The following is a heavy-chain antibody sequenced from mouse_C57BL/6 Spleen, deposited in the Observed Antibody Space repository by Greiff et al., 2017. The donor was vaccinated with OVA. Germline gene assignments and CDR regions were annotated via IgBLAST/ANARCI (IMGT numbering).Heavy chain of an antibody. CDR3: ARGGIYDGYYEDYFDY. D-gene: IGHD2-3*01. Sequence: SGPELVKPGASVKISCKASGYSFTGYYMNWVKQSPEKSLEWIGEINPSTGGTTYNQKFKAKATLTVDKSSSTAYMQLKSLTSEDSAVYYCARGGIYDGYYEDYFDYWGQGTTLTVSS. CDR2: INPSTGGT. CDR1: GYSFTGYY. V-gene: IGHV1-42*01. J-gene: IGHJ2*01.